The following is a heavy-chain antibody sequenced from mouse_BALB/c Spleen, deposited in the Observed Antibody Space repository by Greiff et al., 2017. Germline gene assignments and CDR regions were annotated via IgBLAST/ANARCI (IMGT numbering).Heavy chain of an antibody. V-gene: IGHV2-6-7*01. J-gene: IGHJ2*01. CDR1: GFSLTSYG. D-gene: IGHD2-1*01. CDR2: IWGDGST. Sequence: QVQLKESGPGLVAPSQSLSITCTVSGFSLTSYGVHWVRQPPGKGLEWLGMIWGDGSTDYNSALKSRLSISKDNSKSQVFLKMNSLQTDDTARYYCARSYGILYFDYWGQGTTLTVSS. CDR3: ARSYGILYFDY.